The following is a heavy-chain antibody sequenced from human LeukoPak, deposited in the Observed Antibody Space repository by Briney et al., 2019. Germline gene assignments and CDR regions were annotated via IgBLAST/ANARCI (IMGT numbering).Heavy chain of an antibody. CDR3: ARDPFSECSFDY. CDR1: GFTFDDYG. J-gene: IGHJ4*02. V-gene: IGHV3-20*04. CDR2: INWNGGST. Sequence: GGSLRLSCAASGFTFDDYGMSWVRQAPGKGLEWVSGINWNGGSTGYADSVKGRFTISRDNAKNSLYLQMNSLRAEDTAVYYCARDPFSECSFDYWGQGTLVTVSS. D-gene: IGHD6-25*01.